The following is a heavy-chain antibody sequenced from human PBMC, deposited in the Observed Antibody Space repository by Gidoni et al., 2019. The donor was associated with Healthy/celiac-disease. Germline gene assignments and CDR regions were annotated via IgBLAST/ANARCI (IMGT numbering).Heavy chain of an antibody. J-gene: IGHJ4*02. V-gene: IGHV4-4*02. CDR1: GGPISSSNW. CDR3: ASTYDSSGYYLGAVY. D-gene: IGHD3-22*01. CDR2: IYHSGST. Sequence: QVQLQESGPGLVKPSETLSLTCAVSGGPISSSNWWSWVRQPPGKGLEWIGEIYHSGSTNYNPSLKSRGTISVDKSKNQFSLKLSSVTAADTAVYYCASTYDSSGYYLGAVYWGQGTLVTVSS.